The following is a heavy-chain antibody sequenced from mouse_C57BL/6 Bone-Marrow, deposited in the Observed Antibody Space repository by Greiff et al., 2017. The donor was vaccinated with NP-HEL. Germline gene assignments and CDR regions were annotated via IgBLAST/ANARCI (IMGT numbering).Heavy chain of an antibody. V-gene: IGHV5-15*01. Sequence: EVQGVESGGGLVQPGGSLKLSCAASGFTFSDYGMAWVRQAPRKGPEWVAFISNLAYSIYYADTVTGRFTISRENAKNTLYLEMSSLRSEDTAMYYCARVPLLLRYRYFDVWGTGTTVTVSS. CDR2: ISNLAYSI. D-gene: IGHD1-1*01. CDR3: ARVPLLLRYRYFDV. J-gene: IGHJ1*03. CDR1: GFTFSDYG.